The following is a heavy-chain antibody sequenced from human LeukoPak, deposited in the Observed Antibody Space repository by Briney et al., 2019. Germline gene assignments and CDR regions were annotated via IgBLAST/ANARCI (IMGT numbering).Heavy chain of an antibody. CDR3: ATLGVLRDSSGYPYRDY. CDR2: FDPEDGET. Sequence: ASVKVSCKVSGCTLTELSMHWVRQAPGKGLEWMGGFDPEDGETIYAQKFQGRVTMTEDTSTDTAYMELSSLRSEDTAVYYCATLGVLRDSSGYPYRDYWGQGTLVTVSS. D-gene: IGHD3-22*01. CDR1: GCTLTELS. J-gene: IGHJ4*02. V-gene: IGHV1-24*01.